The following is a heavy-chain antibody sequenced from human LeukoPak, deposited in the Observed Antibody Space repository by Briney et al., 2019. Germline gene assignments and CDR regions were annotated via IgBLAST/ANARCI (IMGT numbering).Heavy chain of an antibody. CDR2: IYYSGST. Sequence: PSETLSLTCTFSGGSLNNYYWSWIRQPPGKGLEWIGYIYYSGSTSYNPSLKSRVTISVDTSKNQFSLKLSSVTAADTAVYYCASYSGYTNYFDYWGQGTLVTVSS. J-gene: IGHJ4*02. CDR1: GGSLNNYY. D-gene: IGHD5-12*01. V-gene: IGHV4-59*01. CDR3: ASYSGYTNYFDY.